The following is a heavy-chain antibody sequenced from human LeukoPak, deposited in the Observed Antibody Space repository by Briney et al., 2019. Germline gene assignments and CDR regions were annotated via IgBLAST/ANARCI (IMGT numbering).Heavy chain of an antibody. CDR2: ISGSGGST. CDR3: ANSRGYYDSRTVDY. CDR1: GFTFSSYA. J-gene: IGHJ4*02. D-gene: IGHD3-22*01. Sequence: SGGSLRLSCAASGFTFSSYAMSWVRQAPGKWLEWVSVISGSGGSTYYADSVKGRFTISRDNSKNTLYLQMNSLRAEDTAVYYCANSRGYYDSRTVDYWGQGTLVTVSS. V-gene: IGHV3-23*01.